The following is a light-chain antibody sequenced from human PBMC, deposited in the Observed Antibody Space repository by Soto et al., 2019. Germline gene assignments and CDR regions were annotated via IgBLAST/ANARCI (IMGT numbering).Light chain of an antibody. CDR3: QAWDSSNLVV. CDR2: QDS. J-gene: IGLJ2*01. V-gene: IGLV3-1*01. CDR1: KLGDKY. Sequence: SYELTQPPSVSVSPGQTASITCSGDKLGDKYACWYQQKPGQSPVLVIYQDSKRPSGIPERFSGSNSENTATLTISGTQAMDEADYYCQAWDSSNLVVFGGGTKVTVL.